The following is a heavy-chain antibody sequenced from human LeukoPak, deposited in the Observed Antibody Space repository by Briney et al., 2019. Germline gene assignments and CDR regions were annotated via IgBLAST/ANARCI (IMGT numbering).Heavy chain of an antibody. CDR1: GGTFSSYA. CDR2: IIPILGIA. V-gene: IGHV1-69*04. J-gene: IGHJ4*02. CDR3: AGGGGLGRKAQFDY. Sequence: ASVKVSCKASGGTFSSYAISWVRQAPGQGLEWMGRIIPILGIANYAQKFQGRVTITADKSTSTAYMELSSLRSEDTAVYYCAGGGGLGRKAQFDYWGQGTLVTVSS.